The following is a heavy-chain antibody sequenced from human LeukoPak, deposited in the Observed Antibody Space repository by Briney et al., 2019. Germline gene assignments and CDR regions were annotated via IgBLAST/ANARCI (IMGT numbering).Heavy chain of an antibody. Sequence: SETLSLTCKVSGGSINGYYWSWIRQPPGKGLEWIGYIFYSGSTNYNPSLKSRVTISVDTSKNQFSLKLSSVTAADTAVYYCARGTRGDYVYHRGNFRRMVYYYYMDVWGKGTTVTVSS. CDR1: GGSINGYY. CDR3: ARGTRGDYVYHRGNFRRMVYYYYMDV. J-gene: IGHJ6*03. CDR2: IFYSGST. V-gene: IGHV4-59*01. D-gene: IGHD4-17*01.